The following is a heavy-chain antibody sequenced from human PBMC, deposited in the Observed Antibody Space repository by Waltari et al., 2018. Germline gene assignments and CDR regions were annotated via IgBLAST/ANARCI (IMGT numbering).Heavy chain of an antibody. CDR2: IYYSGST. J-gene: IGHJ4*02. V-gene: IGHV4-39*07. Sequence: QLQLQESGPGLVQPSETLSLTCTDSGGSISSRSSYWGWIRQPPGKGLEWIGSIYYSGSTYYNPSLKSRVTISVDTSKNQFSLKLSSVTAADTAVYYCARGDPTGYSSSWFDYWGQGTLVTVSS. CDR3: ARGDPTGYSSSWFDY. CDR1: GGSISSRSSY. D-gene: IGHD6-13*01.